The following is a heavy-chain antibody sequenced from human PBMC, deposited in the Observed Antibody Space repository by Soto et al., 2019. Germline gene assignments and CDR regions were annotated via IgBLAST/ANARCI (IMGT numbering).Heavy chain of an antibody. CDR3: ARDTETLGPRANDALDI. J-gene: IGHJ3*02. Sequence: ASVKVSCKAAGYTFSTYTMNWVRQAPGQSLEWMGWINAGSGNTKYSQNFQGRVSITRDTSASTVYMELTGLKSEDTAVYYCARDTETLGPRANDALDIWGQGTMVTVSS. CDR1: GYTFSTYT. CDR2: INAGSGNT. D-gene: IGHD3-3*02. V-gene: IGHV1-3*01.